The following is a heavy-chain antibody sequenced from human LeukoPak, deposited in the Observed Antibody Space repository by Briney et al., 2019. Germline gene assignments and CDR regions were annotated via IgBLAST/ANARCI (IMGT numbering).Heavy chain of an antibody. V-gene: IGHV3-23*01. CDR1: GITFSSYA. D-gene: IGHD5-18*01. CDR2: ISGSGGST. Sequence: GGSLRLSCAASGITFSSYAMSWVRQAPGKGLEWVSAISGSGGSTYYADSVKGRFTISRDNSKNTLYLQMNSLRAEDTAVYYCAKDRIDSYQAVGYDAFDIWGQGTMVTVSS. J-gene: IGHJ3*02. CDR3: AKDRIDSYQAVGYDAFDI.